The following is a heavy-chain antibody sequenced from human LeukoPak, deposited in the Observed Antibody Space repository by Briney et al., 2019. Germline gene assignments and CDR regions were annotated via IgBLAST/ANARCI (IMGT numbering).Heavy chain of an antibody. D-gene: IGHD2-15*01. CDR2: FIPIFGTA. V-gene: IGHV1-69*05. Sequence: ASVKVSCKASGGTFSSYAISWVRQAPGQGLEWMGGFIPIFGTANYAQKFQGRVTITTDESTSTAYMELSSLRSEDTAVYYCARDRFRYCSGGSCGAFDIWGQGTMVTVSS. CDR3: ARDRFRYCSGGSCGAFDI. J-gene: IGHJ3*02. CDR1: GGTFSSYA.